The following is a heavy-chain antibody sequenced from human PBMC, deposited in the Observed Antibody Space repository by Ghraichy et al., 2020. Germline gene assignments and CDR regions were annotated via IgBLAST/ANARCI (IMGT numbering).Heavy chain of an antibody. D-gene: IGHD3-3*01. V-gene: IGHV3-30*18. CDR3: AKGFYDFWSGGLDY. CDR2: ISYDGSNK. J-gene: IGHJ4*02. CDR1: GFTFSSYG. Sequence: GSLRLSCAASGFTFSSYGMHWVRQAPGKGLEWVAVISYDGSNKYYADSVKGRFTISRDNSKNTLYLQMNSLRAEDTAVYYCAKGFYDFWSGGLDYWGQGTLVTVSS.